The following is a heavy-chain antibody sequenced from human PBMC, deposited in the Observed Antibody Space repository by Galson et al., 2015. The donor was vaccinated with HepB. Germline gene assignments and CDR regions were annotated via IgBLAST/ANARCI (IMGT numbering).Heavy chain of an antibody. D-gene: IGHD3-10*01. CDR1: GGSINTYY. Sequence: LSLTCTVSGGSINTYYWSWIRQPPGKGLEWIGFIHYSGSTNYAPSLKGRVTMSVDTSKNQFSLKVNSVTAADAAVYFCARRGRELNMDVWGKGTMVTVAS. CDR3: ARRGRELNMDV. CDR2: IHYSGST. V-gene: IGHV4-59*08. J-gene: IGHJ6*04.